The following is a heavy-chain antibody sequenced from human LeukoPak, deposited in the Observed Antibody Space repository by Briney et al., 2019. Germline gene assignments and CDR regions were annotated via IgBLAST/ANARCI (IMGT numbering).Heavy chain of an antibody. V-gene: IGHV4-34*01. CDR3: ARGRDGYNPTADY. J-gene: IGHJ4*02. Sequence: SETLSLTCAVYSGSFSGYYWSWIRQPPGKGLEWIGEINHSGSTNYNPSLKSRVTISVDTSKNQFSLKLSSVTAADTAVYYCARGRDGYNPTADYWGQGTLVTVSS. D-gene: IGHD5-24*01. CDR2: INHSGST. CDR1: SGSFSGYY.